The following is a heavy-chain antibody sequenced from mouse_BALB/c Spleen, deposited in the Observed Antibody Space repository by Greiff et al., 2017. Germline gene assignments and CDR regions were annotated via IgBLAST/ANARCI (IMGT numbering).Heavy chain of an antibody. CDR2: ISYSGST. V-gene: IGHV3-8*02. D-gene: IGHD2-4*01. CDR3: ATRAYEYDAGFAY. J-gene: IGHJ3*01. Sequence: EVQLQESGPSLVKPSQTLSLSCSVTGDSITSGYWNWIRKFPGNILEYMGYISYSGSTYYNPSLKSRISITRDTSKNQYYLQLNSVTTEDTATYYCATRAYEYDAGFAYWGQGTLVTVSA. CDR1: GDSITSGY.